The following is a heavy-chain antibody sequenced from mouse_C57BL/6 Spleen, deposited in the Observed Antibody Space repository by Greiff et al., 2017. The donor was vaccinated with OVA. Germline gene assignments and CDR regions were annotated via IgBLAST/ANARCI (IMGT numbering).Heavy chain of an antibody. J-gene: IGHJ2*01. CDR2: IDPSDSET. D-gene: IGHD1-1*01. Sequence: QVQLQQPGAELVRPGSSVKLSCKASGYTFTSYWMHWVKQRPIQGLEWIGNIDPSDSETHYNQKFKDKATLTVDKSSSTAYLQLSSLTSEDSAVYYCASGVVPYLDYWGQGTTLTVSS. V-gene: IGHV1-52*01. CDR3: ASGVVPYLDY. CDR1: GYTFTSYW.